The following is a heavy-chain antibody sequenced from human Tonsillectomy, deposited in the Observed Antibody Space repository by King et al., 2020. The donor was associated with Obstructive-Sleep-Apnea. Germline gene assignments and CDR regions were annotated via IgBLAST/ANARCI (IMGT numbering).Heavy chain of an antibody. CDR3: ARIGSSSIDY. CDR1: GGSFSGYY. Sequence: VQLQQWGAGLLKPSETLSLTCAVYGGSFSGYYWSWIRQSPGKGLEWIGEINHSGSTNYNPSLKSRVTISVDTSTNQFSLKMSSVTAADTAVYYCARIGSSSIDYWGQGTLVTVSS. D-gene: IGHD6-13*01. J-gene: IGHJ4*02. CDR2: INHSGST. V-gene: IGHV4-34*01.